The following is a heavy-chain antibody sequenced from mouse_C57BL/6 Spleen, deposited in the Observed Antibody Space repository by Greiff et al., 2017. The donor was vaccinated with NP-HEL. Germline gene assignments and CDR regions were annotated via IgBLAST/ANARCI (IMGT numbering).Heavy chain of an antibody. Sequence: EVQRVESVAELVRPGASVKLSCTASGFNIKNTYMHWVKQRPEQGLEWIGRIDPANGNTKYDPKFQGKATITADNSSNTAYLQLSSLTSEDTAIYYCAREGDPEYYFDYWGQGTTLTVSS. J-gene: IGHJ2*01. D-gene: IGHD2-13*01. V-gene: IGHV14-3*01. CDR1: GFNIKNTY. CDR2: IDPANGNT. CDR3: AREGDPEYYFDY.